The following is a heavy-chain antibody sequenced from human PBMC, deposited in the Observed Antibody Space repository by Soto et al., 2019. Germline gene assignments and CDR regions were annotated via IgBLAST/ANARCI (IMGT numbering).Heavy chain of an antibody. Sequence: ASVKVSCKASGYTFTSYAMHWVRQAPGQRLEWMGWINAGNGNTKYSQKFQGRVTITRDTSASTAYMELSSLRSEDTAVYYCARDLHMPHLYYYYGMDVWGQGTTVTVSS. J-gene: IGHJ6*02. D-gene: IGHD2-2*01. V-gene: IGHV1-3*01. CDR3: ARDLHMPHLYYYYGMDV. CDR2: INAGNGNT. CDR1: GYTFTSYA.